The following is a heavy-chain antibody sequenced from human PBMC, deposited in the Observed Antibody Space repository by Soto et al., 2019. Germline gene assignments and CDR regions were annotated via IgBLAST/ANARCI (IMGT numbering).Heavy chain of an antibody. D-gene: IGHD2-15*01. CDR3: AWGYSYFDY. CDR1: GYSFSDYW. CDR2: IYPGDSDT. J-gene: IGHJ4*02. Sequence: EVQLVQSGAQVKKAGESLKISCKGSGYSFSDYWIAWVRQTPGKGLEWMGIIYPGDSDTRYSPSFQGHVSFSADKSISTAYLQWSCLRASDTAMYFCAWGYSYFDYWGQGTLVAVSS. V-gene: IGHV5-51*03.